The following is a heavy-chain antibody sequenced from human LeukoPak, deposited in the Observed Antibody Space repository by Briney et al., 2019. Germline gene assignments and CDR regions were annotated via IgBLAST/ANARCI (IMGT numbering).Heavy chain of an antibody. CDR3: ARGRYYGSGSTGWFDP. CDR2: IYYSGST. J-gene: IGHJ5*02. Sequence: SETLSLTCTVSGGSISSSSYYWGWIRQPPGKGLEWIGSIYYSGSTYYNPSLKSRVTISVDTSKNQFSLKLSSVTAADTAVYYCARGRYYGSGSTGWFDPWGQGTLVTVSS. D-gene: IGHD3-10*01. CDR1: GGSISSSSYY. V-gene: IGHV4-39*07.